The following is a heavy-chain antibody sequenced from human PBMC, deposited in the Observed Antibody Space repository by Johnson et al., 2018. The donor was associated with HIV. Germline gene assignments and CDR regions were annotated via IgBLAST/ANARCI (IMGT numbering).Heavy chain of an antibody. CDR3: ISPERAAAGFLT. V-gene: IGHV3-49*04. CDR1: GVTFRKFA. J-gene: IGHJ3*01. D-gene: IGHD6-13*01. Sequence: VQLVESGGGLIQPGRSLRLSCTGSGVTFRKFAMGWVRRAPGKGLEWIGFITSTADGGTTQSAASVRGRFTISRDDSKSIAYLQMNSLKAEDTTVYYCISPERAAAGFLTWGQGTMVIVSS. CDR2: ITSTADGGTT.